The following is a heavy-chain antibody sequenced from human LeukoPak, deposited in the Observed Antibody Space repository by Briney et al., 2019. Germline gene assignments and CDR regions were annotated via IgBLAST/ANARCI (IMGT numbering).Heavy chain of an antibody. CDR2: ISSSSSYI. J-gene: IGHJ4*02. CDR3: ARDLLYSSGLDY. D-gene: IGHD6-19*01. CDR1: GFTFSSYS. Sequence: PGGSLRLSCAAPGFTFSSYSMNWVRQAPGKGLEWVSSISSSSSYIYYADSVKGRFTISRDNAKNSLYLQMNSLRAEDTAVYYCARDLLYSSGLDYWGQGTLVTVSS. V-gene: IGHV3-21*01.